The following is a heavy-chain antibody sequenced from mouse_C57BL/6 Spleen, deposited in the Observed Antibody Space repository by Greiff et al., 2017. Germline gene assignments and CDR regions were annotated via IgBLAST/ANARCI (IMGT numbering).Heavy chain of an antibody. Sequence: VQLQQSGAELVKPGASVKISCKASGYAFSSYWMNWVKQRPGKGLEWIGQIYPGDGDTNYNGKFKGKATLTADKSSSTAYMQLSSLTSEDSAVXFCARRSYDYCLFDYWGQGTTLTVSS. CDR1: GYAFSSYW. J-gene: IGHJ2*01. D-gene: IGHD2-4*01. CDR2: IYPGDGDT. V-gene: IGHV1-80*01. CDR3: ARRSYDYCLFDY.